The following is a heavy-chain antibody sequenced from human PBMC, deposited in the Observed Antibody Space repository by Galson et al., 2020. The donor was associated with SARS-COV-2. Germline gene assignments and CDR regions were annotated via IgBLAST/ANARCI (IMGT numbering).Heavy chain of an antibody. D-gene: IGHD6-19*01. J-gene: IGHJ4*02. CDR3: AKDRGGSGRYVDLDF. V-gene: IGHV3-23*01. CDR1: VFTFRNYF. CDR2: ISDTGINT. Sequence: GESLKISCAASVFTFRNYFMTWVRQVPGKGLEWVSTISDTGINTYYADSVKGRFTVSRDNSKNTVYLQLNSLRGDDTALYYCAKDRGGSGRYVDLDFWGQGTLVTVSS.